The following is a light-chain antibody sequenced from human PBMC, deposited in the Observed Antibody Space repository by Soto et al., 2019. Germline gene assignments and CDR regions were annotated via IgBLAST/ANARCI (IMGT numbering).Light chain of an antibody. CDR2: DTS. J-gene: IGLJ2*01. CDR1: RSNIGAAYY. V-gene: IGLV1-40*01. Sequence: QSVLAQPPSVSGAPGQKITISCTGTRSNIGAAYYVHWYQQVPGTAPKLLIYDTSNRPSGVPDRFSASRSGASAYLVITGLQADDEAVYYCQSYDGSLGGSILFGGGTKLTVL. CDR3: QSYDGSLGGSIL.